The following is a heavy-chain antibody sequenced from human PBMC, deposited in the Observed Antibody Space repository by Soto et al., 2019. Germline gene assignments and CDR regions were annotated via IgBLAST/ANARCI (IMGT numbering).Heavy chain of an antibody. D-gene: IGHD2-21*02. CDR2: ISAYNGNT. CDR3: ARDEEYCGGDCYGQAFDY. CDR1: GYTFTSYG. Sequence: ASVKVSCKASGYTFTSYGISWVRQAPGQGLEWMGWISAYNGNTNYAQKLQGRVTMTTDTSTSTAYMELRSLRSDDTAVYYCARDEEYCGGDCYGQAFDYWGQGTLVTVSS. J-gene: IGHJ4*02. V-gene: IGHV1-18*01.